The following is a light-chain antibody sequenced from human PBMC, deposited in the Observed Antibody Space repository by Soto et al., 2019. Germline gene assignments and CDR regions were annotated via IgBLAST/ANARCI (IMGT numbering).Light chain of an antibody. CDR3: QSYDSSLRGSV. Sequence: QSVLTQPPSVSGAPGQRLTISCTGSSSNIGAGYDVHWYQQLPGTAPKLLIYANTARPSGVPARFSGSKSGTSASLAIHGLQTEDEADYYCQSYDSSLRGSVFGTGTKVTVL. CDR2: ANT. CDR1: SSNIGAGYD. J-gene: IGLJ1*01. V-gene: IGLV1-40*01.